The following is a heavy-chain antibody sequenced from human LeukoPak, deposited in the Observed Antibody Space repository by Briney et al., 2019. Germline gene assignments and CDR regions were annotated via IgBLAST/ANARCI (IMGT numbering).Heavy chain of an antibody. D-gene: IGHD3-10*01. CDR2: ISGSGGST. J-gene: IGHJ4*02. CDR3: AKMTGSMVRGIYFDY. V-gene: IGHV3-23*01. Sequence: GGSLRPSCAASGFTFSSYAMSWVRQAPGKGLEWVSAISGSGGSTYYADSVKGRFTISRDNSKNTLYLQMNSLRAEDTAVYYCAKMTGSMVRGIYFDYWGQGTLVTVSS. CDR1: GFTFSSYA.